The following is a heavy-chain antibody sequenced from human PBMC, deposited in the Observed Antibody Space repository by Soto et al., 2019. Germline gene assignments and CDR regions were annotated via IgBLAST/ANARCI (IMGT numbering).Heavy chain of an antibody. J-gene: IGHJ5*02. Sequence: ASLNVSCGSSGYTFTGDNIHCVRQAPGPGLDWMGWINPNSGGTNYAQKFQGRVTMTRDTSISTAYMELSRLRSDDTAVYYCARDGTRITMVRGPQGWFDPWGQGTLVTVSS. CDR1: GYTFTGDN. CDR3: ARDGTRITMVRGPQGWFDP. CDR2: INPNSGGT. D-gene: IGHD3-10*01. V-gene: IGHV1-2*02.